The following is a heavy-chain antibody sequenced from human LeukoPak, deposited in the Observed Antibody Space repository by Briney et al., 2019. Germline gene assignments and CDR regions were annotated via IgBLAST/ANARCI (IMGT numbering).Heavy chain of an antibody. V-gene: IGHV3-23*01. Sequence: PPGGSLRLACAASGFTFSNKAMSSVRQAPGKGLEWVSGISDVSFTTYYTDPVKGRYTISRDNTKNTVYLQMNNLRAEVSGVYFCAMHDSFIPYWGQGTQVIVAS. J-gene: IGHJ4*02. CDR1: GFTFSNKA. CDR2: ISDVSFTT. D-gene: IGHD3-16*02. CDR3: AMHDSFIPY.